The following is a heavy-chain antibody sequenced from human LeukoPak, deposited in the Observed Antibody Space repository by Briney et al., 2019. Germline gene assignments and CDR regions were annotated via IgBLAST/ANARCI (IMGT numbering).Heavy chain of an antibody. V-gene: IGHV1-69*13. J-gene: IGHJ4*02. CDR2: IIPILGTV. CDR1: GGTFNIYA. Sequence: SVKVSCKASGGTFNIYAFNWVRQAPGQGLEWMGGIIPILGTVNYAQKFRGRVTITADESTSTAYMELTSLRSEDTAVYYCARGGGPYTTAPFDYWGQGTLVTVSS. CDR3: ARGGGPYTTAPFDY. D-gene: IGHD2-2*02.